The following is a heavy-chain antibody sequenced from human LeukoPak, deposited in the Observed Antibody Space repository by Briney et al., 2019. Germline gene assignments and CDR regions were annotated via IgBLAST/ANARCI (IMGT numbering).Heavy chain of an antibody. V-gene: IGHV3-23*01. J-gene: IGHJ6*04. CDR3: ARMAHSYSGSGSEVDV. CDR2: ISGSGGST. D-gene: IGHD3-10*01. CDR1: GFTFSSHA. Sequence: GGSLRLSCATSGFTFSSHAMSWVRQAPGKGLAWVSGISGSGGSTYYADSVKGRFTISRDNSKNTLYLQMNSLKAEDTAVYYCARMAHSYSGSGSEVDVWGKGTTVTVSS.